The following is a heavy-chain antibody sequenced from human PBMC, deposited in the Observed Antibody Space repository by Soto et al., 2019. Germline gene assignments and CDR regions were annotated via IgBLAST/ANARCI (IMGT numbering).Heavy chain of an antibody. V-gene: IGHV1-69*01. CDR2: SIPIFGTG. CDR3: STSVYCSTTRCYYYYGLDV. Sequence: QVQLVQSGAEVKKPGSSVKVSCKVSGGTFSSHSINWVRQAPGQGPEWMGGSIPIFGTGNYAQKFQGRVTITADESTSTAYMELSSLTSEDTALYYCSTSVYCSTTRCYYYYGLDVWGQGTTVIVSS. J-gene: IGHJ6*02. CDR1: GGTFSSHS. D-gene: IGHD2-2*01.